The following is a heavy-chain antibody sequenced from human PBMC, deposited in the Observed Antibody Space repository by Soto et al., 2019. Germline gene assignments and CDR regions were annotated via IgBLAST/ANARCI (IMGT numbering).Heavy chain of an antibody. CDR1: GFTVSSNY. CDR3: ARDPIAWELPGD. D-gene: IGHD1-26*01. CDR2: IYSGGST. J-gene: IGHJ4*02. Sequence: PGGSLRLSCAASGFTVSSNYMSWVRQAPGKGLEWVSVIYSGGSTYYADSVKGRFTISRDNSKNTLYLQMNSLRAEDTAVYYCARDPIAWELPGDWGQGTLVTVSS. V-gene: IGHV3-53*01.